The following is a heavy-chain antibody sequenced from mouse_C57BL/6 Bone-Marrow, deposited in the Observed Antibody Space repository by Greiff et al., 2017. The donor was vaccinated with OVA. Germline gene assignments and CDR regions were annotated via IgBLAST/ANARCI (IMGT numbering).Heavy chain of an antibody. CDR3: ARLTTVPGYYAMDY. CDR2: IYPRSGNT. Sequence: VQVVESGAELARPGASVKLSCKASGYTFTSYGISWVKQRTGQGLEWIGEIYPRSGNTYYNEKFKGKATLTADKSSSTAYMELRSLTSEDSAVYFCARLTTVPGYYAMDYWGQGTSVTVSS. V-gene: IGHV1-81*01. D-gene: IGHD1-1*01. CDR1: GYTFTSYG. J-gene: IGHJ4*01.